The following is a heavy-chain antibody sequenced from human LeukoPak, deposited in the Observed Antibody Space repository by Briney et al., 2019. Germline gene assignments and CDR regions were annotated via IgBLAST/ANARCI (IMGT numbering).Heavy chain of an antibody. CDR3: ARPGSIAGGYDY. V-gene: IGHV5-51*01. Sequence: PGGSLRLSCTVSGYIFTTYWIGWVRQMPGKGLEWMGIIYPGDSDTIYSPSFQGQVTISADKSISTAYLQWSSLKASDTAMYYCARPGSIAGGYDYWGQGTLVTVSS. D-gene: IGHD6-6*01. CDR2: IYPGDSDT. J-gene: IGHJ4*02. CDR1: GYIFTTYW.